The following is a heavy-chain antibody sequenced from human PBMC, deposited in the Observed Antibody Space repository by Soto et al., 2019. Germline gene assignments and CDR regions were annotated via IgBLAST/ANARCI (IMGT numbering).Heavy chain of an antibody. Sequence: QVQLQQWGAGLLKPSETLSLTCAVYGRSFSGYYWSWIRQSPGKGLEWIGETNHSGSTNYNPSLTSRVTILIDAPKNQFSLTMSSVTAADTAVYYCARSPDMDVWGKGTTVIVSS. CDR1: GRSFSGYY. V-gene: IGHV4-34*01. J-gene: IGHJ6*03. CDR3: ARSPDMDV. CDR2: TNHSGST.